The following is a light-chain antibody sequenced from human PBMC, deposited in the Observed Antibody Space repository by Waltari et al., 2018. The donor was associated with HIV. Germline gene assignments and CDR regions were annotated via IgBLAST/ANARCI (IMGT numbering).Light chain of an antibody. V-gene: IGLV2-8*01. CDR3: SSYAGSKVL. Sequence: QSALTQPPSASGSPGQSVTISCTGTSSDVGAYNYFSWYQQYPGKAPKLMIYDVTKRPSGVPDRFYGCKSGNTASRTVSGLQAEDEADYYCSSYAGSKVLFGGGTELTVL. CDR1: SSDVGAYNY. J-gene: IGLJ2*01. CDR2: DVT.